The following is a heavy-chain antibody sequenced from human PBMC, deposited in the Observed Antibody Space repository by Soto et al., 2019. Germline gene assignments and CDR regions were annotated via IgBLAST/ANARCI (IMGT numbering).Heavy chain of an antibody. Sequence: SLNVSCNASGYTPSNYGISWVLQAPGQGLEWMGWSSGDNGNTNYAQNIQGRVTMTTDTSTSTAYMELRSLKSDDTAVYYCAREGTEYRSSSRWSPARKCDYCGMDVWGQGTTVTVSS. V-gene: IGHV1-18*01. CDR3: AREGTEYRSSSRWSPARKCDYCGMDV. CDR1: GYTPSNYG. CDR2: SSGDNGNT. D-gene: IGHD6-6*01. J-gene: IGHJ6*02.